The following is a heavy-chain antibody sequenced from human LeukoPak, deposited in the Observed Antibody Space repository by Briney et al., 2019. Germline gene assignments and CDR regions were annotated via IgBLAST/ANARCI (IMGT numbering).Heavy chain of an antibody. CDR1: GYTFINYA. Sequence: ASVKVSCKASGYTFINYAINWGRQAPGQRLEWMGWINAGNGNTKYSQRFQGRVTITRDTSASTAYMELSSLRSEDTAVYYCARGPRAAADDYWGQGTLVTVSS. V-gene: IGHV1-3*01. CDR2: INAGNGNT. CDR3: ARGPRAAADDY. D-gene: IGHD6-13*01. J-gene: IGHJ4*02.